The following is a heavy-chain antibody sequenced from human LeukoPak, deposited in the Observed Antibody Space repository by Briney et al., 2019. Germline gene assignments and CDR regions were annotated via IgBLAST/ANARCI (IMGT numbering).Heavy chain of an antibody. J-gene: IGHJ3*02. CDR3: ARDLRGSMRLRNPGAVDI. D-gene: IGHD1-14*01. CDR1: GGSISSSSYY. V-gene: IGHV4-39*07. Sequence: PSETLSLTCTVSGGSISSSSYYWGWIRQPPGKGLEWIGSIYYSGSTYYNPSLKSRVTISVDTSKNQFSLKLSSVTAADTAVYYCARDLRGSMRLRNPGAVDIWGQGTMVTVSS. CDR2: IYYSGST.